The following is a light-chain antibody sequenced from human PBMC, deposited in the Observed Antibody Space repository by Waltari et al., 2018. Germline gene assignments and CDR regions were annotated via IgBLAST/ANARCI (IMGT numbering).Light chain of an antibody. V-gene: IGLV3-19*01. CDR1: SVRAYY. CDR3: NSRDTSGNHLV. CDR2: GKN. J-gene: IGLJ2*01. Sequence: SSELTQDPAVSVALGQTVRITSQGDSVRAYYAPWYQQKPGQAPLLVIYGKNNRPSGIPDRLSGSSSGNTASLTITGAQAEDEADYYCNSRDTSGNHLVFGGGTKLTVL.